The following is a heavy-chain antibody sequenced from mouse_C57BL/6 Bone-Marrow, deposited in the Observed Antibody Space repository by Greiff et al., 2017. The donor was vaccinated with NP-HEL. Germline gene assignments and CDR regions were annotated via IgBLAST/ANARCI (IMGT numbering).Heavy chain of an antibody. CDR2: IHTNSGST. CDR3: ARSPLLLRLDAMDY. D-gene: IGHD1-1*01. V-gene: IGHV1-64*01. CDR1: GYTFTSYW. J-gene: IGHJ4*01. Sequence: QVQLQQPGAELVKPGASVKLSCKASGYTFTSYWMHWVKQRPGQGLEWIGMIHTNSGSTNYNEKFKSKATLTVDKSSSTAYMQLSSLTSEDSAVYYCARSPLLLRLDAMDYWGQGTSVTVSS.